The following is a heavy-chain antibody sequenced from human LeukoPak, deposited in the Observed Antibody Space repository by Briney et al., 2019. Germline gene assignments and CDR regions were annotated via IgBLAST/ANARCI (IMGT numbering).Heavy chain of an antibody. D-gene: IGHD3-10*01. CDR1: GGSIASGGYY. Sequence: SETLSLTCTVSGGSIASGGYYWSWIRQHPGKGLEWIGYIYYSGSTNYNPSLKSRVMMSADTSKNQFSLKLSSVTAADTAVYYCARVLSNSYGSGTRFDSWGQGTLVTVSS. CDR2: IYYSGST. J-gene: IGHJ4*02. CDR3: ARVLSNSYGSGTRFDS. V-gene: IGHV4-31*03.